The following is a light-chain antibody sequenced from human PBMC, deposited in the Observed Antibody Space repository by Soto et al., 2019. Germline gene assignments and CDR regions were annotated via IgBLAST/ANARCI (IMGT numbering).Light chain of an antibody. CDR3: CSYTARFTLL. CDR2: DVS. Sequence: QSALTQPRSVSGSPGQSVTISCTGTSSDVGGYNHVSWYQHHPGKAPKLMIYDVSQRPPGVPDRFSGSKSGTTASLTISGLQAEDEADYYCCSYTARFTLLFGGGTKLTVL. V-gene: IGLV2-11*01. J-gene: IGLJ3*02. CDR1: SSDVGGYNH.